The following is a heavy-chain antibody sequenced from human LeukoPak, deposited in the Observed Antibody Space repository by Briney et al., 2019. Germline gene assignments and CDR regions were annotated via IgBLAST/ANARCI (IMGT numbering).Heavy chain of an antibody. D-gene: IGHD3-10*01. J-gene: IGHJ6*02. V-gene: IGHV4-34*01. CDR2: INHSGST. CDR3: VRHLLDRLLWFGEPKSYGMDV. Sequence: SETLSLTCAVYGGSFSGYYWSWIRQPPGKGLEWIGEINHSGSTNYNPSLKSRVTISVDTSKNQFSLKLSSVTAADTAVYYCVRHLLDRLLWFGEPKSYGMDVWGQGTTVTVSS. CDR1: GGSFSGYY.